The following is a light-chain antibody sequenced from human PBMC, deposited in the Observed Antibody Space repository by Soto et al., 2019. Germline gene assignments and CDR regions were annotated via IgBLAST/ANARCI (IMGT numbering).Light chain of an antibody. J-gene: IGLJ1*01. CDR1: SSDVGGYKY. Sequence: QAASVSGSPGQSITISCTGTSSDVGGYKYVSWCQQHPGKAPKLLIYEVSNRPSGVSNRFSGSKSGNTASLTISGLQAEDEADYYCSSYTGSTYVFGTGTKVTVL. CDR2: EVS. V-gene: IGLV2-14*01. CDR3: SSYTGSTYV.